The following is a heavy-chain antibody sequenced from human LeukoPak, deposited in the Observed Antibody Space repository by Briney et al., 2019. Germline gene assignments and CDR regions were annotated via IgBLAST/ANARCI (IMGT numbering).Heavy chain of an antibody. CDR2: ISGSGGST. CDR3: AKDPDLNTVTTLVDV. Sequence: GGSLRLSCAASGFTFSSYAMSWVRQAPGKGLEWVSGISGSGGSTYYADSVKGRFTISRDNSKNMLYVQMNSLRAEDTAVYYCAKDPDLNTVTTLVDVWGKGTTVTVSS. D-gene: IGHD4-11*01. CDR1: GFTFSSYA. V-gene: IGHV3-23*01. J-gene: IGHJ6*04.